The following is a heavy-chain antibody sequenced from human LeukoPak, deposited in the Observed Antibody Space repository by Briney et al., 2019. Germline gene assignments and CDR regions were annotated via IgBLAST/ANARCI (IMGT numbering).Heavy chain of an antibody. D-gene: IGHD3-22*01. CDR2: IYYSGST. CDR1: GGSISSYY. Sequence: SETLSLTCTVSGGSISSYYWSWIRQPPGKGLEWIGYIYYSGSTNYNPSLKSRVTISVDTSKNQFSLKLRSVTAADTAVYYCARLTPYYYDSAEGWFDPWGQGTLVTVSS. CDR3: ARLTPYYYDSAEGWFDP. J-gene: IGHJ5*02. V-gene: IGHV4-59*08.